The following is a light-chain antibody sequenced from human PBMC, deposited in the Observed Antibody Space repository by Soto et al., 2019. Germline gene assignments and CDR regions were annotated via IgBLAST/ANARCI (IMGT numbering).Light chain of an antibody. CDR3: QHIYTTQIT. CDR2: AAS. J-gene: IGKJ5*01. Sequence: DIQMTQSPSSLSASVGDRVTITCRASQSISNYLNWYQQKPGKAPKLLIYAASSLQSGVPSRFSGSGSGTDFTLTISSLQPEVFATCYCQHIYTTQITFGQGTRLEI. CDR1: QSISNY. V-gene: IGKV1-39*01.